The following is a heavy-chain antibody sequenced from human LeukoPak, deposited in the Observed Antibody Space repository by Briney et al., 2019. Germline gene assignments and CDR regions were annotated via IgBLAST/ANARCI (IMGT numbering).Heavy chain of an antibody. V-gene: IGHV3-13*04. Sequence: PGGSLRLSCAGSGFTFSKYDMHWVRHATGRGLEWVSDITSGGGTHYQGSVKGRFIISRDNAKNSFYLEMNSLRVGDTAVYYCVRGGPLAGHAFDVWGRGTLVTVS. D-gene: IGHD6-19*01. J-gene: IGHJ3*01. CDR2: ITSGGGT. CDR1: GFTFSKYD. CDR3: VRGGPLAGHAFDV.